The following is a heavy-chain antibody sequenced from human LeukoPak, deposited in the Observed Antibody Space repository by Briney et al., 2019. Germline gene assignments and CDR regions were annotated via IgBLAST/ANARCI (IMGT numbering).Heavy chain of an antibody. Sequence: SETLSLTCTVSGGSISSYYWSWIRQPAGKGLEWIGYIYYSGSTYYNPSLKSRVTISVDTSKNQFSLKLSSVTAADTAVYYCARETYYDILTGYIDYWGQGTLVTVSS. CDR1: GGSISSYY. CDR2: IYYSGST. D-gene: IGHD3-9*01. CDR3: ARETYYDILTGYIDY. V-gene: IGHV4-59*06. J-gene: IGHJ4*02.